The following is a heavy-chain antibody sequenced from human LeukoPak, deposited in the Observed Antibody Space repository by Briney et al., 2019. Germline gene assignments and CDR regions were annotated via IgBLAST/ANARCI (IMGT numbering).Heavy chain of an antibody. D-gene: IGHD6-19*01. CDR1: GGSISSYY. V-gene: IGHV4-59*12. CDR2: IYYSGST. Sequence: SETLSLTCTVSGGSISSYYWSWIRQPPGKGLEWIGYIYYSGSTNYNPSLKSRVTISVDTSKNQFSLKLSSVTAADTAVYYCARRGKGAVALWGQGTLVTVSS. CDR3: ARRGKGAVAL. J-gene: IGHJ4*02.